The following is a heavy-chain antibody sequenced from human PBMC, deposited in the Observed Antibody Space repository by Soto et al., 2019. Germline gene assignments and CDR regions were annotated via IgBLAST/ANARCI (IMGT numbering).Heavy chain of an antibody. CDR3: ARGAGAAGTPGTVRFAFDI. J-gene: IGHJ3*02. CDR1: GYTFSAYY. Sequence: QVQLEQSGPEVKKNGASVKVFCKASGYTFSAYYMHWVRQAPGQGLEWMGWTNPNSGGTNYAQKFQGRVTMTRDTSISTGYMELNGLRPDDTAVYYCARGAGAAGTPGTVRFAFDIWGQGTMVTVSS. CDR2: TNPNSGGT. V-gene: IGHV1-2*02. D-gene: IGHD6-13*01.